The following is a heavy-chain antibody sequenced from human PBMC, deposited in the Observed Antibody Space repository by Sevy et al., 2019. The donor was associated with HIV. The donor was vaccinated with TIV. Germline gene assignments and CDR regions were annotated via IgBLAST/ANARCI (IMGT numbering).Heavy chain of an antibody. CDR3: ATAKDYYDSSGSPFDD. Sequence: ASVKVSCKVSGSTLTRLAIHWVRQAPGKGPEWMGSFDPEDGETIYSQMFQGRVTMTEDTSTDTGYMELSSLRSEDTAVYYCATAKDYYDSSGSPFDDWGQGTLVTVSS. J-gene: IGHJ4*02. V-gene: IGHV1-24*01. D-gene: IGHD3-22*01. CDR2: FDPEDGET. CDR1: GSTLTRLA.